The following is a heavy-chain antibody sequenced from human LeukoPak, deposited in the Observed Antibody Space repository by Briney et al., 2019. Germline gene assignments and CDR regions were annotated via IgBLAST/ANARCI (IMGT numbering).Heavy chain of an antibody. J-gene: IGHJ4*02. V-gene: IGHV4-59*08. Sequence: SETLSLTCTVSSGSISSYYWSWIRQPPGKGLEWIGYIYYSGSTNYNPSLKSRVTISVDTSKNQFSLKLSSVTAADTAVYYCARGYGDYVFDYWGQGTLVTVSS. CDR1: SGSISSYY. D-gene: IGHD4-17*01. CDR3: ARGYGDYVFDY. CDR2: IYYSGST.